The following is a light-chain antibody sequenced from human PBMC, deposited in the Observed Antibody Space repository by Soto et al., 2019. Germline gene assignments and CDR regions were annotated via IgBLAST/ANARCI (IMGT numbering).Light chain of an antibody. V-gene: IGLV2-14*01. J-gene: IGLJ1*01. CDR1: SSDVGGHNS. CDR3: SSFTSSVTYV. CDR2: DVS. Sequence: QSALTQPASVSGSPGQSITISCTGTSSDVGGHNSVSWYRQDPGKAPKLMIYDVSNRPSGVSDRFSGSTSGNTASLTISGLQIEDEADYYCSSFTSSVTYVFGTGTKVTVL.